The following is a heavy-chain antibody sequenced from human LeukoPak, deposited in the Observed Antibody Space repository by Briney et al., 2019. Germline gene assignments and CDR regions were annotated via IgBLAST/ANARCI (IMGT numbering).Heavy chain of an antibody. J-gene: IGHJ3*02. CDR1: EFTFSSYW. Sequence: GGSLRLSSAASEFTFSSYWMSWVRQAQGKGLEWVAGIKQDGSEKHYVDSLKGRYTISRDNPENSLYLQMNSLRVEDTAVYYCARGYSAAWGAFDIWGQGTMVTVSS. V-gene: IGHV3-7*01. CDR2: IKQDGSEK. CDR3: ARGYSAAWGAFDI. D-gene: IGHD2-2*01.